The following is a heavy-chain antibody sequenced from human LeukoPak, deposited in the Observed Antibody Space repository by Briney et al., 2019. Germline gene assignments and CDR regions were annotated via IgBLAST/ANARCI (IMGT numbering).Heavy chain of an antibody. V-gene: IGHV3-7*01. CDR3: AKDSRNYYIDY. J-gene: IGHJ4*02. D-gene: IGHD3-10*01. CDR1: GLTFSDYW. CDR2: IKEDGSEI. Sequence: GGSLRLSCAASGLTFSDYWMRWVRQAPGKGLEWVANIKEDGSEIFYVDSVKGRFTISRDNAKNSLYLQMSSLRTEDTALYYCAKDSRNYYIDYWGQGTLVTVSS.